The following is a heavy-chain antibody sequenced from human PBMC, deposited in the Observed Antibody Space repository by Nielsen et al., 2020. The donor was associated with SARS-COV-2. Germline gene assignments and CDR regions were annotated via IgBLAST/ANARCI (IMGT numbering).Heavy chain of an antibody. V-gene: IGHV3-20*04. CDR2: INWNGGST. Sequence: GESLKISCAASGFTFDDYGMSWVRQAPGKGLEWVSGINWNGGSTGYADSVKGRFTISRDNSKNTLYLQMNSLRAEDTAVYYCARDPGGSYYDYWGQGTLVTVSS. CDR3: ARDPGGSYYDY. CDR1: GFTFDDYG. D-gene: IGHD3-10*01. J-gene: IGHJ4*02.